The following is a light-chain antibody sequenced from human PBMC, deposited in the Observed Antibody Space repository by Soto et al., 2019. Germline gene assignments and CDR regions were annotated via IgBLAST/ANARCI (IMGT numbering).Light chain of an antibody. Sequence: QSVLTQPPSVSGAPGQRVTISCTGSSSNIGAGYDVHWYQQLPGTAPKLLIYGNSNRTSGVADRFSGSKSGTSASLAITGLQAEDEADYYCQSYDSSLSGSGVVFGGGTKLTVL. J-gene: IGLJ2*01. CDR2: GNS. V-gene: IGLV1-40*01. CDR1: SSNIGAGYD. CDR3: QSYDSSLSGSGVV.